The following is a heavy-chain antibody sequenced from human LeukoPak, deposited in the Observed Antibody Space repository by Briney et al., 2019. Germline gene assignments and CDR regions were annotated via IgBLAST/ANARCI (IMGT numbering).Heavy chain of an antibody. J-gene: IGHJ1*01. CDR1: GGTLRSYA. Sequence: GASVTVSCKSSGGTLRSYAISWVRQAPGQGLEWMGRIIPIFGIANYAQKFQGRVTITVDKSTSTAYMELSSLRSEDTAVYYCATGLHYYDSSGLKEYFQHWGQGTLVTVSS. CDR2: IIPIFGIA. CDR3: ATGLHYYDSSGLKEYFQH. D-gene: IGHD3-22*01. V-gene: IGHV1-69*04.